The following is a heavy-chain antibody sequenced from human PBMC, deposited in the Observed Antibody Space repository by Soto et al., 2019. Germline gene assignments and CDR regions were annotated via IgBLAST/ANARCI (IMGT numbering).Heavy chain of an antibody. CDR2: IHPSRGNT. V-gene: IGHV1-46*01. D-gene: IGHD2-21*02. CDR1: GYTSPTNY. J-gene: IGHJ6*02. Sequence: GASVKVSCQTSGYTSPTNYMHWVRQPPGQGLEWMGVIHPSRGNTVSSQTFQGRVTMTRDASTSTVYMELSSLRSEDTAVYYCARGHIVVVTGVVSGVGMDVWGQGTTVTVSS. CDR3: ARGHIVVVTGVVSGVGMDV.